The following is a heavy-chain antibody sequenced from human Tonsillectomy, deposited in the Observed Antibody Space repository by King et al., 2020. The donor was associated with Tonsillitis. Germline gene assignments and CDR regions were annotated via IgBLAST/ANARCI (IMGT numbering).Heavy chain of an antibody. CDR3: ARPTKSRSYSSGWYDEAFEY. CDR2: IDPSDSYT. V-gene: IGHV5-10-1*03. J-gene: IGHJ4*02. Sequence: QLVQSGREVKKPGESLRISCKGSGYSFTSYWISWVRQMPGKGLEWMGRIDPSDSYTNYSPSFQGHVTISADKSISTAYLQWSSLKASDTAMYYCARPTKSRSYSSGWYDEAFEYWGQGTLVIVSS. D-gene: IGHD6-19*01. CDR1: GYSFTSYW.